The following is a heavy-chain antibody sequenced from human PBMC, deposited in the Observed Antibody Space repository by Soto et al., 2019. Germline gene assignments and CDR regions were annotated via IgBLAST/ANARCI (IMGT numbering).Heavy chain of an antibody. D-gene: IGHD4-17*01. CDR1: GGSISSYY. J-gene: IGHJ4*02. CDR3: ARSRLTTVVTLFDY. V-gene: IGHV4-59*01. Sequence: PSETLSLTCTVSGGSISSYYWSWIRQPPGKGLEWIGYIYYSGSTNYNPSLKSRVTISVDTSKNQFSLKLSSVTAADTAVYYCARSRLTTVVTLFDYWGQGTLVTVS. CDR2: IYYSGST.